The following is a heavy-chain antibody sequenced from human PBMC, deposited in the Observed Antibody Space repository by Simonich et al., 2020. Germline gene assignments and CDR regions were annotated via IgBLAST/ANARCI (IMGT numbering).Heavy chain of an antibody. D-gene: IGHD6-13*01. Sequence: EVQLVESGGGLVKPGGSLRLSCAASGFTFSNAWMSWVRQAPRKGLEWVGRIKSKTDGGTTDYAAPVKGRFTISRDDSKNTLYLQMNSLKTEDTAVYYCTTEGRAAAGTPWDYWGQGTLVTVSS. CDR1: GFTFSNAW. CDR3: TTEGRAAAGTPWDY. V-gene: IGHV3-15*01. J-gene: IGHJ4*02. CDR2: IKSKTDGGTT.